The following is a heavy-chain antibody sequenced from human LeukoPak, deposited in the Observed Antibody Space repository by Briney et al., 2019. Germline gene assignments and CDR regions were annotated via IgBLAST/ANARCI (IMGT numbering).Heavy chain of an antibody. CDR2: ICYSGST. D-gene: IGHD3-22*01. CDR3: ARASMIVVVIDY. J-gene: IGHJ4*02. Sequence: PSQTLSLTCTVSGGSISSGDYYWRWIRQPPGKGLEWIGYICYSGSTYYNPSLKSRVTISVDTSKTQFSLKLSSVPAADTAVYYCARASMIVVVIDYWGQGTLVTVSS. CDR1: GGSISSGDYY. V-gene: IGHV4-30-4*01.